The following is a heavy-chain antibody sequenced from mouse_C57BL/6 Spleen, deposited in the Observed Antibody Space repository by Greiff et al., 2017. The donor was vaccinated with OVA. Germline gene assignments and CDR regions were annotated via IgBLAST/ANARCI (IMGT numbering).Heavy chain of an antibody. V-gene: IGHV8-8*01. CDR3: ARPHYYGSSYYFDY. CDR1: GFSLSTFGMG. CDR2: IWWDDDK. J-gene: IGHJ2*01. D-gene: IGHD1-1*01. Sequence: QVTLKVCGPGILQPSQTLSLTCSFSGFSLSTFGMGVGWIRQPSGKGLEWLAHIWWDDDKYYNPALKSRLTISKDTSKNQVFLKIANVDTADTATYYCARPHYYGSSYYFDYWGQGTTLTVSS.